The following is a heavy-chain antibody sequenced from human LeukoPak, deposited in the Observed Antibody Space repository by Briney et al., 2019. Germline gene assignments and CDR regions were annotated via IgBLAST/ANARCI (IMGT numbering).Heavy chain of an antibody. Sequence: SVKVSCKASGGTFSSYAISWVRQPPRQGLEWMGGIIPIFGTANYAQKFQGRVKITADESTSTADMELSSLRSEDTAVYCCARDLAASWFDPWGQGTLGTVSS. V-gene: IGHV1-69*13. J-gene: IGHJ5*02. CDR1: GGTFSSYA. CDR2: IIPIFGTA. D-gene: IGHD6-13*01. CDR3: ARDLAASWFDP.